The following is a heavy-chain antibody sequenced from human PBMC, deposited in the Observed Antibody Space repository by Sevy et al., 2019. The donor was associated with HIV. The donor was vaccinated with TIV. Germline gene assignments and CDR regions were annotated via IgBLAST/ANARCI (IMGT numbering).Heavy chain of an antibody. CDR2: IYYSGTT. V-gene: IGHV4-31*03. D-gene: IGHD3-3*01. J-gene: IGHJ6*02. Sequence: NLSLTCTVSGGSISSGGYYWTWIRQHPGKGLEWIGYIYYSGTTYYNPSLKSRVTISVDTSKNQFSLKLSSVTAADTAVYYCARWHDFWSGYYTGYYYGMDVWGQGTTVTVSS. CDR1: GGSISSGGYY. CDR3: ARWHDFWSGYYTGYYYGMDV.